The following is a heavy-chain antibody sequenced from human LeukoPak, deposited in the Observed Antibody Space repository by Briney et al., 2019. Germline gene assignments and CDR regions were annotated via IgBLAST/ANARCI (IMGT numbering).Heavy chain of an antibody. J-gene: IGHJ1*01. Sequence: SVKVSCKASGYTFTDYYLHWVRQAPGQGLEWMGGIIPIFGTANYAQKFQGRVTITADKSTSTAYMELSSLRSEDTAVYYCASTTYITPEYFQHWGQGTLVTVSS. CDR3: ASTTYITPEYFQH. CDR1: GYTFTDYY. D-gene: IGHD3-10*01. CDR2: IIPIFGTA. V-gene: IGHV1-69*06.